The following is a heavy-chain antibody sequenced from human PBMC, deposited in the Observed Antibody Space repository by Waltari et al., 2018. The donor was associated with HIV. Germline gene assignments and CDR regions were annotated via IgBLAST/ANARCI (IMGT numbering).Heavy chain of an antibody. CDR2: INTGDGST. J-gene: IGHJ4*02. CDR1: KYTLASYG. CDR3: ARELRFDIVFDY. D-gene: IGHD5-12*01. V-gene: IGHV1-3*04. Sequence: QVQLVQSGAETRKPGAPVQVSCTCSKYTLASYGIHWLRQAPGQKLEWMGWINTGDGSTKYSQKFQSRVTNTRDTSASTAYMQLSSLRSEDTAIYYCARELRFDIVFDYWGQGTRVTVSS.